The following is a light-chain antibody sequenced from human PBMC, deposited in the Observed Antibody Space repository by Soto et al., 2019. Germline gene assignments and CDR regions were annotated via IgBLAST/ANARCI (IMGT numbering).Light chain of an antibody. Sequence: QFSLTPPSSVAGAPWQAVTISCPGTSRSVAGYNYVSWYQQHPGKAPKLMIYDVSNRPSGVSNRFSGSKSGNTASLTISGLQAEDEADYYCSSYTSSSSYVFGTGTKVTVL. CDR3: SSYTSSSSYV. V-gene: IGLV2-14*01. CDR2: DVS. CDR1: SRSVAGYNY. J-gene: IGLJ1*01.